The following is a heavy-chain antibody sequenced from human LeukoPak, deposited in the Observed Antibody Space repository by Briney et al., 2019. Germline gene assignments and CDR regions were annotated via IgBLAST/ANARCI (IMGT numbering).Heavy chain of an antibody. CDR2: MYYTGIT. Sequence: SETLSLTCTVSGASISNPTYHWGWIRQPPGKGLEWIGSMYYTGITYYNPSLKSRVTISLDASKNQFSLKLSSVTAADTAVYYCARDAGSGWSRVPIDYWGQGTLVTVSS. CDR3: ARDAGSGWSRVPIDY. V-gene: IGHV4-39*07. CDR1: GASISNPTYH. J-gene: IGHJ4*02. D-gene: IGHD6-19*01.